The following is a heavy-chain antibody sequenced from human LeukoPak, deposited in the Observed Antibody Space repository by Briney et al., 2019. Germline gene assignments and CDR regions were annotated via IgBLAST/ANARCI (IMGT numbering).Heavy chain of an antibody. Sequence: SETLSLTCTVSGGSICSYYWSWIRQPPGKGLEWIGYIYYSGSTNYNPSLKSRVTISVDTSKNQFSLKLSSVTAADTAVYYCARLESAMGYPIDYWGQGTLVTVSS. CDR2: IYYSGST. CDR1: GGSICSYY. V-gene: IGHV4-59*08. CDR3: ARLESAMGYPIDY. D-gene: IGHD5-18*01. J-gene: IGHJ4*02.